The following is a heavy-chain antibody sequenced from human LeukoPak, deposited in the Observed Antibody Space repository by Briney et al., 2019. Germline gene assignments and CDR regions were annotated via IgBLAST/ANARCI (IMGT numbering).Heavy chain of an antibody. J-gene: IGHJ6*03. CDR1: GFTFSSYS. Sequence: GGSLRLSCAASGFTFSSYSMNWVRQAPGTGLEWVSSISSSSSYIYYADSVKGRFTISRDNAKNSLCLQMNSLRAEDTAVYYCARDRAGVQHSSWYYYYYMDVWGKGTTVTVSS. CDR2: ISSSSSYI. CDR3: ARDRAGVQHSSWYYYYYMDV. D-gene: IGHD6-13*01. V-gene: IGHV3-21*01.